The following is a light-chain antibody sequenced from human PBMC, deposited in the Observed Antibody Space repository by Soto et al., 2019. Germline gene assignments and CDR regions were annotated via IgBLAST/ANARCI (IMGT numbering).Light chain of an antibody. J-gene: IGLJ1*01. CDR3: GSYTSSSTLV. Sequence: QSALTQPASVSGSPGQSITISCTGTSSDVGGYNYVSWYQQHPDKAPKLMISEVSDRPSGVSYRFSGSKSGNTASLTISGLQAEDEADYYCGSYTSSSTLVFGTGTKLTVL. CDR2: EVS. CDR1: SSDVGGYNY. V-gene: IGLV2-14*01.